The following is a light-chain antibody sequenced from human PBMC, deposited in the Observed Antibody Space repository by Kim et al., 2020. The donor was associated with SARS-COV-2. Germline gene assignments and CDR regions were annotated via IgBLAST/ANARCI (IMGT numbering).Light chain of an antibody. CDR1: SSNIGAGYD. Sequence: QSVLTQPPSVSGAPGQKVTISCTGGSSNIGAGYDVHWYKQLPGTAPKVLIYTNNNRPSGVPDRFSGSKSGTSASLAITGLQAEDEADYFCHSFDTSLSGWVFGGGTQLTVL. J-gene: IGLJ3*02. CDR3: HSFDTSLSGWV. V-gene: IGLV1-40*01. CDR2: TNN.